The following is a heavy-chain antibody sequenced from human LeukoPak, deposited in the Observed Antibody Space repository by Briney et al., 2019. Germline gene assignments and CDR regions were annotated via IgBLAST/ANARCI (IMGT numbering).Heavy chain of an antibody. Sequence: SVTVSCKASGGTFSSYAISWVRQAPGQGLEWMGGIIPIFGTANYAQKFQGRVTITADESTSTAYMELSSLRSEDTAVYYCASSGYSYGYPPYYYYYYMDVWGKGTTVTISS. D-gene: IGHD5-18*01. J-gene: IGHJ6*03. CDR2: IIPIFGTA. CDR1: GGTFSSYA. CDR3: ASSGYSYGYPPYYYYYYMDV. V-gene: IGHV1-69*13.